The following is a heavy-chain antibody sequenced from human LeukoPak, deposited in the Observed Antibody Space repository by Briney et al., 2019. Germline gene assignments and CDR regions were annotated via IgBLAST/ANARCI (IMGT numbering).Heavy chain of an antibody. D-gene: IGHD4-17*01. V-gene: IGHV3-21*01. CDR3: VRGSYGAYDY. CDR1: GFNFNTYT. J-gene: IGHJ4*02. Sequence: PGGSLRLSCATSGFNFNTYTMNWVRQAPGKGLEWVSSISSDSSYIYYADAVHGRFTVSRDNAKYSLYLQMNSLRAEDTAVYYCVRGSYGAYDYWGQGSLVTVSS. CDR2: ISSDSSYI.